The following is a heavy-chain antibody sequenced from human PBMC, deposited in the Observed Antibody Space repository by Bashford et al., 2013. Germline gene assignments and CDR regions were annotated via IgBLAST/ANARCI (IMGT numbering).Heavy chain of an antibody. CDR2: IVVGNGNT. CDR1: GFTFTSSA. CDR3: ARDRHGYGSGSYSPYYYYGMDV. D-gene: IGHD3-10*01. V-gene: IGHV1-3*01. Sequence: ASVKVSCKASGFTFTSSAVQWVRQARGQRLEWIGWIVVGNGNTKYSQKFQGRVTITRDTSASTAYMELSSLRSEDTAVYYCARDRHGYGSGSYSPYYYYGMDVWGQGTTVTVSS. J-gene: IGHJ6*02.